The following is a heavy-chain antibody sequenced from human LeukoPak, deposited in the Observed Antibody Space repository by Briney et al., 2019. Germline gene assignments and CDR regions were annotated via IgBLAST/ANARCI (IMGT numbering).Heavy chain of an antibody. Sequence: DPSETLSLXCAVYGGSFSGYYWSWIRQPPGKGLEWIGEINHSGSTNYNPSLKSRVTISVDTSKNHFSLKLSSVTAADTAVYYCARGWYSSYFDYWGQGTLVTVSS. CDR3: ARGWYSSYFDY. J-gene: IGHJ4*02. D-gene: IGHD6-19*01. CDR2: INHSGST. CDR1: GGSFSGYY. V-gene: IGHV4-34*01.